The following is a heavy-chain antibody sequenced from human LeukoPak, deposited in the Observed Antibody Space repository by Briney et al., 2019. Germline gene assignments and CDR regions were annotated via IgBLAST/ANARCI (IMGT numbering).Heavy chain of an antibody. CDR3: IREVQVRASASLGL. CDR2: MNSAGTTI. CDR1: GFTISGFW. D-gene: IGHD1-1*01. J-gene: IGHJ4*01. V-gene: IGHV3-74*01. Sequence: PGGSLRLSCAASGFTISGFWMHWVRQVPGEGLVWVARMNSAGTTINYADSVKGQFTISRDNVRNTLHLQMNNLSLEDTAVYFCIREVQVRASASLGLWGRGTLVTVS.